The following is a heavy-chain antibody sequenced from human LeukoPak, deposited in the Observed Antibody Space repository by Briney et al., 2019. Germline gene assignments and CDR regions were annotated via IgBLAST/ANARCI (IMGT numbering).Heavy chain of an antibody. CDR1: GFTFNKYE. V-gene: IGHV3-48*03. J-gene: IGHJ4*02. D-gene: IGHD3-10*01. CDR2: ISSSGDII. CDR3: ARDPPYYYGSGSILTDY. Sequence: GGSLRLSCAASGFTFNKYEMNWVRQAPGKGREWLSSISSSGDIIYYADSVRGRFTISRDSAKNSLYLQMNSLRAEDTAVYYCARDPPYYYGSGSILTDYWGQGTLVTVSS.